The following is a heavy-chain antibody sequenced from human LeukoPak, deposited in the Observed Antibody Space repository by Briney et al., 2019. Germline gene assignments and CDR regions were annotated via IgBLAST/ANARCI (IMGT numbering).Heavy chain of an antibody. J-gene: IGHJ6*02. CDR1: GFTFSSYA. Sequence: PGGSLRLSCAASGFTFSSYAMSWVRQAPGKGLEWVSAISGSGGSTYYADSVKGRFTISRDNAKNTVYLQMNSLRAEDTAVYYCARDKAYGMDVRGQGTTVTVSS. CDR2: ISGSGGST. V-gene: IGHV3-23*01. CDR3: ARDKAYGMDV.